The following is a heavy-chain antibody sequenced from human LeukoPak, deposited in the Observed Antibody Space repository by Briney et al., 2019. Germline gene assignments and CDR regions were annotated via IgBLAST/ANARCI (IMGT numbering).Heavy chain of an antibody. D-gene: IGHD2-21*01. CDR1: GFTFSSYA. CDR2: ISGSGDIT. CDR3: VKESELLCGGWFDP. Sequence: GGSLRLSCAASGFTFSSYAMSWVRQAPGKGLEWVSVISGSGDITYSADSVKGRFTISRDNSKNTLDLQMSSLRAEDTAVYYCVKESELLCGGWFDPWGHGTLVTVSS. J-gene: IGHJ5*02. V-gene: IGHV3-23*01.